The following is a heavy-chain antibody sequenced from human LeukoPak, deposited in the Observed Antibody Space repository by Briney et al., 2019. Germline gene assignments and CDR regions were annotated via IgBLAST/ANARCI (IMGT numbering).Heavy chain of an antibody. CDR2: ISGSGGST. Sequence: SGGSLRLSCAASGFTFSSYAMSWVRQAPGKGLEWVSAISGSGGSTYYADSVKGRFTISRDNSKNTLYLQMNSLRAEDTAVYYCAPNSGSYYRPVDYWGQGTLVTVSS. J-gene: IGHJ4*02. V-gene: IGHV3-23*01. CDR3: APNSGSYYRPVDY. D-gene: IGHD1-26*01. CDR1: GFTFSSYA.